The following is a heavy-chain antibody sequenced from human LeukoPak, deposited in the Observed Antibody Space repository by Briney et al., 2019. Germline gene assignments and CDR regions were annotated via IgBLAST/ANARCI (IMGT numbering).Heavy chain of an antibody. J-gene: IGHJ6*03. CDR1: GFTFSSYS. Sequence: GSLRLSCAASGFTFSSYSMNWVRQAPGKGLEWVSSISSSSSYIYYADSVKGRFTISRDNAKNTLYLQMNSLRAEDTAVYYCARGDCSSTSCYSFYYYYYMDVWGKGTTVTVSS. D-gene: IGHD2-2*01. CDR2: ISSSSSYI. CDR3: ARGDCSSTSCYSFYYYYYMDV. V-gene: IGHV3-21*01.